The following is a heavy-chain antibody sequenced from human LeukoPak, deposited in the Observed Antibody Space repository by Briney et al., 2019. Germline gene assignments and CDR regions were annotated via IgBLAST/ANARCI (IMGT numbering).Heavy chain of an antibody. CDR1: GFTFSTYW. J-gene: IGHJ4*02. CDR3: ARDLELTYYDSSGHDY. D-gene: IGHD3-22*01. Sequence: GGSLRLSCAASGFTFSTYWMHWVRQAPGKGLVWVSHIKSDGSSTSYADSVKGRFTISRDNAKNTLYPQMNSLSAEDTAVYYCARDLELTYYDSSGHDYWGQGTLVTVSS. CDR2: IKSDGSST. V-gene: IGHV3-74*01.